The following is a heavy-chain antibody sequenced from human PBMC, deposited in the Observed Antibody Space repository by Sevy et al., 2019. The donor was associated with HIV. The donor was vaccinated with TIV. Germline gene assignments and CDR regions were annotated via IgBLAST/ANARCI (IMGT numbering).Heavy chain of an antibody. CDR2: FDPEDGET. CDR1: GYTLTELS. J-gene: IGHJ4*02. Sequence: ASVKVSCKISGYTLTELSMHWVRQAPGKGLEWMGGFDPEDGETIYAQKFQGRVTMTEDTSTDTAYMELSSLRSEDTAVYYCATELADTAVAGRAYYFDYWVQGTLVTVSS. V-gene: IGHV1-24*01. CDR3: ATELADTAVAGRAYYFDY. D-gene: IGHD6-19*01.